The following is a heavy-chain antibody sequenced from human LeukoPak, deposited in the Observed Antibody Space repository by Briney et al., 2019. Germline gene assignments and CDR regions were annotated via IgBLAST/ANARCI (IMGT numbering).Heavy chain of an antibody. Sequence: GASVKVSCKASGYTFTSYGISWVRQAPGQGLEWMGWISAYNGNTNYAQKLQGRVTMTRDTSTSTAYMELRSLRSDDTAVYYCARTGSEQLAEYYYYYMDVWGKGTTVTVSS. D-gene: IGHD6-6*01. CDR1: GYTFTSYG. J-gene: IGHJ6*03. V-gene: IGHV1-18*01. CDR3: ARTGSEQLAEYYYYYMDV. CDR2: ISAYNGNT.